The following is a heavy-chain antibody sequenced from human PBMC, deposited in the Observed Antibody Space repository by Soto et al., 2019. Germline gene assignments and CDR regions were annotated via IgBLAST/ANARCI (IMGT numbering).Heavy chain of an antibody. Sequence: SLRLSFSPSGFIFKNSWMSWVRQAPGKVLALVGRINSKTDGGTTDYAAPVKGRFTISRDDSKNTVFLQMNSLKTQDTAVYYCTPTLELTTPHYYYDTSGINWFDPWAQGTLVTVSS. V-gene: IGHV3-15*01. D-gene: IGHD3-22*01. CDR3: TPTLELTTPHYYYDTSGINWFDP. J-gene: IGHJ5*02. CDR2: INSKTDGGTT. CDR1: GFIFKNSW.